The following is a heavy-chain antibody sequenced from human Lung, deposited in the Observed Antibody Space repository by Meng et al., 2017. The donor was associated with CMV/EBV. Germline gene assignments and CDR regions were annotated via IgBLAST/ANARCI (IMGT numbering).Heavy chain of an antibody. CDR3: ARVGWDYYYYGMDV. CDR2: IYYSGST. J-gene: IGHJ6*02. D-gene: IGHD2-15*01. V-gene: IGHV4-59*01. CDR1: GGSISSYY. Sequence: SXTXSLXXTVSGGSISSYYWSWIRQPPGKGLEWIGYIYYSGSTNYNPSLKSRVTISVDTSKNQFSLKLSSVTAADTAVYYCARVGWDYYYYGMDVLGQGTTVTVSS.